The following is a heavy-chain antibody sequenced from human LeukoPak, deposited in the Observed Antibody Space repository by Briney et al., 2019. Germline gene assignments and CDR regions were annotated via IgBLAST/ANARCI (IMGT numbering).Heavy chain of an antibody. CDR1: GFTFDDYA. V-gene: IGHV3-9*01. CDR3: AKDRGRYYGSGSYYNVC. CDR2: ISWISGSI. J-gene: IGHJ4*02. Sequence: GGSLRLSCAASGFTFDDYAMHWVRQAPGKGLEWVSGISWISGSIGYADSVKGRFTISRDNAKNSLYLQMNSLRAEDTALYYCAKDRGRYYGSGSYYNVCWGQGTLVTVSS. D-gene: IGHD3-10*01.